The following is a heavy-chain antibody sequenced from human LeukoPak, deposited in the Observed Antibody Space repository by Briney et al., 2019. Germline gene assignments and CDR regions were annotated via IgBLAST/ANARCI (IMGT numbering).Heavy chain of an antibody. CDR2: ISSSSSYI. Sequence: GGSLRLSCAASGFTFSSYSMNWVRQAPGKGLEWVSSISSSSSYIYYADSVKGRFTISRDNAKNSLYLQMNSLRAEDTAVYYCARSSQTSYCSSTSCYLYYWGQGTLVTVSS. CDR1: GFTFSSYS. J-gene: IGHJ4*02. CDR3: ARSSQTSYCSSTSCYLYY. D-gene: IGHD2-2*01. V-gene: IGHV3-21*01.